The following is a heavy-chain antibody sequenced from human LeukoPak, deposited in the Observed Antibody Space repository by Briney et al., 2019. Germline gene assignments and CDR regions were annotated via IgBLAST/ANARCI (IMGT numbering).Heavy chain of an antibody. CDR3: ARSLGYCSSTSCYLYFQH. CDR1: GYSFTSYW. D-gene: IGHD2-2*01. V-gene: IGHV5-51*01. CDR2: IYPGDSDT. Sequence: GESLKISCKGSGYSFTSYWIGWVRQMPGKGLEWMGIIYPGDSDTRYSPSYQGQVTISADKSISTAYLQWSSLKASDTAMYYCARSLGYCSSTSCYLYFQHWGQGTLVTVSS. J-gene: IGHJ1*01.